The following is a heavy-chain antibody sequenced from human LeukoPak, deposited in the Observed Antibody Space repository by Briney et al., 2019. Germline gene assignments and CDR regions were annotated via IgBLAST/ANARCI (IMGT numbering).Heavy chain of an antibody. CDR1: GYSISSGYY. CDR3: ARQTRPFR. V-gene: IGHV4-38-2*01. CDR2: MYHSGST. J-gene: IGHJ4*02. Sequence: SETLSLTCAVSGYSISSGYYWGWIRQPPGKGLEWIGSMYHSGSTYFNPSLKSRVTISVDTSKNQFSLTLSSVTAADTAVYFCARQTRPFRWDQGTLVTVSS. D-gene: IGHD6-6*01.